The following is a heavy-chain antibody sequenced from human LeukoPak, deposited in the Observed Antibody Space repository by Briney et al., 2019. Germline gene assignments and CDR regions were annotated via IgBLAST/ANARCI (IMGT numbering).Heavy chain of an antibody. Sequence: GGSLRLSCAASGFTFSSYNMNWVRQAPGKGLEWVSSISSSSSYIYYADSVKGRFTISRDNAKNSLYLQMNSLRAEDTAVYYCARDQGSGWVFDYWGQGTLVTVSS. CDR3: ARDQGSGWVFDY. J-gene: IGHJ4*02. V-gene: IGHV3-21*01. D-gene: IGHD6-19*01. CDR2: ISSSSSYI. CDR1: GFTFSSYN.